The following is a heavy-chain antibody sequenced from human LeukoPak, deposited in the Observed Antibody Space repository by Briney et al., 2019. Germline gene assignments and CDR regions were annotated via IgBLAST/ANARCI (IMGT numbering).Heavy chain of an antibody. CDR1: GFTFGNFA. V-gene: IGHV3-23*01. Sequence: GGSLRLSCAAPGFTFGNFAMTWVRQAPGKGLEWVSAITGSGGGKYYADSVKGRFVVSRDNSENTLDLQMNSLRAEDTAVYYCAKGLQHSNLDWGHGTLVTVSS. CDR3: AKGLQHSNLD. D-gene: IGHD5-18*01. CDR2: ITGSGGGK. J-gene: IGHJ4*01.